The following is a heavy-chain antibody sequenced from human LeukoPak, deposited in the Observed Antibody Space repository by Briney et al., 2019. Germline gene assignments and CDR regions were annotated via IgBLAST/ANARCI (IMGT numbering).Heavy chain of an antibody. J-gene: IGHJ3*02. V-gene: IGHV3-23*01. CDR3: AKYFYGSGSYYALDI. CDR2: ISSSDGST. Sequence: PGGSLRLSCAASGFTFKSYAMSWVRQAPGKGLLWVSSISSSDGSTYYADSVKGRFTISRDNSKNTLYLQMNSLRAEDTALYFCAKYFYGSGSYYALDIWGQGTMVTVSS. CDR1: GFTFKSYA. D-gene: IGHD3-10*01.